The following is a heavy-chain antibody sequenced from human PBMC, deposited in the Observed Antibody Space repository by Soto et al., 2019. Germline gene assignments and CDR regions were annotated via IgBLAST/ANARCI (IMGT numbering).Heavy chain of an antibody. CDR2: IYYKGST. V-gene: IGHV4-39*01. CDR3: ARHHPRSANTLDGFDI. J-gene: IGHJ3*02. Sequence: QLQLQESGPGLVKPSETLSLTCSVSGGSISGNNQYWGWIRQPPGQELEWIASIYYKGSTYERPSQKSRVTIYIDTAQNQFSLTLRSVTAADTGVYFCARHHPRSANTLDGFDIWGQGTRVTVSS. D-gene: IGHD6-25*01. CDR1: GGSISGNNQY.